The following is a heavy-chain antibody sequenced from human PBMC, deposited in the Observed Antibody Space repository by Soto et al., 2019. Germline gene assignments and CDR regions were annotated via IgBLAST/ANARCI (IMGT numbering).Heavy chain of an antibody. V-gene: IGHV3-53*01. CDR2: LYSSGTT. CDR3: ARDWSKFSYNYPYYYAMDA. Sequence: ASVKVSCKTSGYTFTVYYMHWVRQAPGKGLEWVSILYSSGTTYYADSVRGRFTVSRDDSKNTLFLHMNSLRADDTAVYYCARDWSKFSYNYPYYYAMDAWGQGTTVTVSS. J-gene: IGHJ6*01. D-gene: IGHD5-18*01. CDR1: GYTFTVYY.